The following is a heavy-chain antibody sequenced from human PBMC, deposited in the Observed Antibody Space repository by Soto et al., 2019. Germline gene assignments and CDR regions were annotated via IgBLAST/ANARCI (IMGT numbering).Heavy chain of an antibody. Sequence: KPSETLSPTCSVSGGSISSGGYSWSWSRQPPGKGLEWIGYIYHSGSTYYNPSLKSRVTISVDRSKNQFSLTLSSVTAADTAVYYCARAGGYDFWSGYYTFFDYWGQGTLVTVSS. CDR1: GGSISSGGYS. D-gene: IGHD3-3*01. CDR2: IYHSGST. J-gene: IGHJ4*02. V-gene: IGHV4-30-2*01. CDR3: ARAGGYDFWSGYYTFFDY.